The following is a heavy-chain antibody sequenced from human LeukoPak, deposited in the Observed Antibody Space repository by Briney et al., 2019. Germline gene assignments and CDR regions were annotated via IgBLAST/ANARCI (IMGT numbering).Heavy chain of an antibody. CDR2: ISGSGGST. CDR3: AKADRSWTGFDY. Sequence: GGSLRLSCAASGFTFSSYAMSWVRQAPGKGLEWVSAISGSGGSTYYADSVKGRFTISRDNSKNTLYLQMNSLRAEDTAVYYYAKADRSWTGFDYWGQGTLVTVSS. J-gene: IGHJ4*02. CDR1: GFTFSSYA. V-gene: IGHV3-23*01. D-gene: IGHD6-13*01.